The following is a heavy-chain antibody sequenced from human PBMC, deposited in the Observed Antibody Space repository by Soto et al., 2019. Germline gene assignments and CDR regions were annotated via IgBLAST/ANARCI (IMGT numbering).Heavy chain of an antibody. CDR1: GFTFSSYG. CDR3: ARGYLEVGSYHYYYGMDV. Sequence: GGSLRLSCAASGFTFSSYGMHWVRQAPGKGLEWVAVIWYDGSNKYYADSVKGRFTISRDNSKNTLYLQMNSLRAEDTAVYYCARGYLEVGSYHYYYGMDVWGQGTTVTVSS. D-gene: IGHD2-15*01. CDR2: IWYDGSNK. V-gene: IGHV3-33*01. J-gene: IGHJ6*02.